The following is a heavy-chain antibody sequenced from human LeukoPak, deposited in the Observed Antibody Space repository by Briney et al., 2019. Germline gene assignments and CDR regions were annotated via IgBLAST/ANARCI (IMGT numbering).Heavy chain of an antibody. CDR1: GFTFSSYW. CDR3: ARDTPNGGYAFEI. Sequence: GGSLRLSCAASGFTFSSYWMHWVRPAPGKGLVWVSVINSDGSGTSYADSVKGRFTISRDNAKNTLYLQMNSLRAEDTALYYCARDTPNGGYAFEIWGEGTMVTVSS. V-gene: IGHV3-74*01. CDR2: INSDGSGT. J-gene: IGHJ3*02. D-gene: IGHD7-27*01.